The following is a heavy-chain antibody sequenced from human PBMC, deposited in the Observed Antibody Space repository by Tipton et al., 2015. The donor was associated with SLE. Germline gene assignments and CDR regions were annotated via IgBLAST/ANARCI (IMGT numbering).Heavy chain of an antibody. Sequence: TLSLTCTVSGISISSGGYYWSWIRQYPGKGLEWIGYIYYSGSTYYNPSLKSRVTISVGTSKNQFSLRLSSVTAADTAVYYCARVASHSPTWHGGFDYWGQGTLVTVSS. CDR3: ARVASHSPTWHGGFDY. V-gene: IGHV4-31*03. D-gene: IGHD6-13*01. J-gene: IGHJ4*02. CDR2: IYYSGST. CDR1: GISISSGGYY.